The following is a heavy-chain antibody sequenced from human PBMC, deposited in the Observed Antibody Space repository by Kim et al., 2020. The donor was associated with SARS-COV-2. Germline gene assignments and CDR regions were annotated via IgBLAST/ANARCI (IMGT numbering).Heavy chain of an antibody. CDR2: IKSKTDGGTT. Sequence: RGSLRLSCAASGFTFSNAWMSWVRQAPGKGLEWVGRIKSKTDGGTTDYAAPVKGRFTISRDDSKNTLYLQMNSLKTEDTAVYYCTTGQYQLLFSYYYGMDVWGQGTTVTVSS. CDR3: TTGQYQLLFSYYYGMDV. V-gene: IGHV3-15*01. CDR1: GFTFSNAW. J-gene: IGHJ6*02. D-gene: IGHD2-2*01.